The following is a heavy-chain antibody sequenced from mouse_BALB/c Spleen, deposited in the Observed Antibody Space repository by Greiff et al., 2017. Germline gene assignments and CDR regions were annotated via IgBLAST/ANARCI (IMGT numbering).Heavy chain of an antibody. V-gene: IGHV1S137*01. Sequence: QVQLKQSGAELVRPGVSVKISCKGSGYTFTDYAMHWVKQSHAKSLEWIGVISTYYGDASYNQKFKGKATMTVDKSSSTAYMELARLTSEDSAIYYCARSNFDYYGYGFAYWGQGTLVTVSA. CDR2: ISTYYGDA. CDR3: ARSNFDYYGYGFAY. J-gene: IGHJ3*01. CDR1: GYTFTDYA. D-gene: IGHD1-2*01.